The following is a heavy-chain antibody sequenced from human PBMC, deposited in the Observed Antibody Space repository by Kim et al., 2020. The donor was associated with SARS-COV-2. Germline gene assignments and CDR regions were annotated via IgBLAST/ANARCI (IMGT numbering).Heavy chain of an antibody. CDR2: IYYSGST. CDR3: ARARGYDFWSGYYDYYYMDV. J-gene: IGHJ6*03. Sequence: SETLSLTCTVSGASISSYYWSWIRQPPGKVLEWIGYIYYSGSTNYNPSLESRVTISVDTSKNQFSLKLSSVTAADTAVYYCARARGYDFWSGYYDYYYMDVWGKGTTVTVSS. D-gene: IGHD3-3*01. CDR1: GASISSYY. V-gene: IGHV4-59*01.